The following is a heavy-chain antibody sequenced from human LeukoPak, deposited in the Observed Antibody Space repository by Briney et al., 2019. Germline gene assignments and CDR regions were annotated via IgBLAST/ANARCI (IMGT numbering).Heavy chain of an antibody. J-gene: IGHJ4*02. D-gene: IGHD2-15*01. CDR3: AHSKTGLLILYYFDY. Sequence: SGLTLVNPTQTLTLTCTFSGFSLSTSGVAVGWIRQPPGKALEWLALIYWDGDKRYNSSLKSRLTVTKDTSKNQVVLTMTSMDPVDTATYYCAHSKTGLLILYYFDYWGQGTLVTVSS. V-gene: IGHV2-5*02. CDR2: IYWDGDK. CDR1: GFSLSTSGVA.